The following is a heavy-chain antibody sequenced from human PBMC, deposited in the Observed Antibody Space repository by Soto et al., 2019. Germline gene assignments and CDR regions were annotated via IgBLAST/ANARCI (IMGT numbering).Heavy chain of an antibody. CDR1: GFTFSRYA. CDR3: AKDGPDYYDSSGPV. Sequence: PGGSLRLSCAASGFTFSRYAMNWVRQAPGKGLEWVSAISGSGGSTYYADSVKGRFTISRDNSKNTLYSQMNSLRAEDTAVYYCAKDGPDYYDSSGPVWGQGTLVTVSS. J-gene: IGHJ4*02. CDR2: ISGSGGST. D-gene: IGHD3-22*01. V-gene: IGHV3-23*01.